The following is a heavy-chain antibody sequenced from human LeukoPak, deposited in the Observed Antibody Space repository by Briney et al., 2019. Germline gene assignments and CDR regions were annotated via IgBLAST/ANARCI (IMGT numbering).Heavy chain of an antibody. D-gene: IGHD6-19*01. CDR3: ARGPYSSAWGDYFDY. J-gene: IGHJ4*02. Sequence: GASVKVSCKASGYTFTSYDINWVRQAPGQGLEWMGWINPIHGGTWYVQKFQGRVAMTKDSSVSTAFMELVSLESDDTAVYYCARGPYSSAWGDYFDYWGQGTLVTVSS. V-gene: IGHV1-8*01. CDR1: GYTFTSYD. CDR2: INPIHGGT.